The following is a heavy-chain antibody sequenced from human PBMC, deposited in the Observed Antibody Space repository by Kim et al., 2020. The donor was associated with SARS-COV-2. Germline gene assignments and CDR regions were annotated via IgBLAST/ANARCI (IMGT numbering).Heavy chain of an antibody. CDR3: TTDWGDYYEPENFYY. V-gene: IGHV3-15*01. J-gene: IGHJ4*02. Sequence: GGSLRLSCAASGFTFSNAWMSWVRQAPGKGLEWVGRIKSKTDGGTTDYAAPVKGRFTISRDDSKNTLYLQMNSLKTEDTAVYYCTTDWGDYYEPENFYYWGQGTLVTVSS. CDR1: GFTFSNAW. D-gene: IGHD3-22*01. CDR2: IKSKTDGGTT.